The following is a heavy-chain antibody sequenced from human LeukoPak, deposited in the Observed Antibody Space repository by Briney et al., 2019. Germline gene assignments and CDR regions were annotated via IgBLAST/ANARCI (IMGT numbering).Heavy chain of an antibody. CDR3: AREEGYSGDY. CDR2: ISYDGSNK. V-gene: IGHV3-30*14. CDR1: GFTFSSYA. J-gene: IGHJ4*02. D-gene: IGHD2-15*01. Sequence: GRSLRLSCAASGFTFSSYAMHWVRQAPGKGLEWVAVISYDGSNKYYADSVKGRFTISRDNSKNTLYLQMNSLRVEDTAVYYCAREEGYSGDYWGQGTLVTVSS.